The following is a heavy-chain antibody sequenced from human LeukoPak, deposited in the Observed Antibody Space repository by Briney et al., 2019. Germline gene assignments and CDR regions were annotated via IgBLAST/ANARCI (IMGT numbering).Heavy chain of an antibody. J-gene: IGHJ6*03. CDR1: GGSISGFH. CDR2: IYYSGST. Sequence: SETLSLTCTVSGGSISGFHWSWIRQPPGKGLEWIGYIYYSGSTDYNPSLNSRVTISLDTSKKQFSLKMSSVTAADTAVYYCARDLSHCSSTSCYGYIDVWGKGTTVTVSS. D-gene: IGHD2-2*01. CDR3: ARDLSHCSSTSCYGYIDV. V-gene: IGHV4-59*01.